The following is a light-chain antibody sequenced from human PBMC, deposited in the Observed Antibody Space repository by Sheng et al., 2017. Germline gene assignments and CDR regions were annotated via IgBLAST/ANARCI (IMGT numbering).Light chain of an antibody. V-gene: IGKV1-16*01. CDR2: GAS. Sequence: DIQMTQSPSVVSASVGDRVTITCRASQGISNYLAWFQQRPGKAPKRLIYGASTLQSGAPSRFSGSGTGTDFTLTISNLQPEDFATYYCQQYNSYWTFGQGTKVEIK. CDR1: QGISNY. CDR3: QQYNSYWT. J-gene: IGKJ1*01.